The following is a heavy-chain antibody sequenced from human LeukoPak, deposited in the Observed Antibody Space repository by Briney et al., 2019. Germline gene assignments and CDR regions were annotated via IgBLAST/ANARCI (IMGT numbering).Heavy chain of an antibody. Sequence: SETLSLTCTVSGFSVTTDSYCWGWIRQPPGKGLEWIGYDYCGGNTNYDPSLKRRVTISVDTSKNQFSLTLTSVTAADTAVYFCARDHFGSLDSGAQGTLVTVSS. J-gene: IGHJ4*02. D-gene: IGHD3-10*01. CDR2: DYCGGNT. CDR1: GFSVTTDSYC. V-gene: IGHV4-61*01. CDR3: ARDHFGSLDS.